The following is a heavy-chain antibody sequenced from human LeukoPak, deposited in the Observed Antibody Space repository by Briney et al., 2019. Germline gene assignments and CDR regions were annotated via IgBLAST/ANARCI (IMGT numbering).Heavy chain of an antibody. CDR3: ARGGPYYDILTGLNWFDP. D-gene: IGHD3-9*01. Sequence: ASVKVSCKASGYTFTSYYMHWVRQAPGQGLEWMGVINPSGGSTSYAQKFQGRVTMTRDTSTSTVYMELSSLRSEGTAVYYCARGGPYYDILTGLNWFDPWGQGTLVTVSS. CDR2: INPSGGST. CDR1: GYTFTSYY. J-gene: IGHJ5*02. V-gene: IGHV1-46*01.